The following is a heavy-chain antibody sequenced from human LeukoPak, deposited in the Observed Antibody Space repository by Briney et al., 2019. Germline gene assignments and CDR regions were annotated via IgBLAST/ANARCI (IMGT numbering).Heavy chain of an antibody. CDR2: ISGSGGST. CDR3: AKVSSYDSSGYYYYWGLYYFDY. J-gene: IGHJ4*02. D-gene: IGHD3-22*01. V-gene: IGHV3-23*01. CDR1: GFTFSSYA. Sequence: GGSLRLSCAAAGFTFSSYAMSWGRQAPGKGLEWVSAISGSGGSTYYADSVKGRFTISRDNSKNTLYLHMNSLRAEDTAVYYCAKVSSYDSSGYYYYWGLYYFDYWGQGTLVTVSS.